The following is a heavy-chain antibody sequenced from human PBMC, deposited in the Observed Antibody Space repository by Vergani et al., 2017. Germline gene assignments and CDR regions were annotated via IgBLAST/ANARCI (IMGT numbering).Heavy chain of an antibody. CDR3: ASRPYYYDSSGYLPYAFDI. J-gene: IGHJ3*02. CDR1: GYTFTSYG. D-gene: IGHD3-22*01. CDR2: ISAYNGNT. V-gene: IGHV1-18*04. Sequence: QVQLVQSGAEVKKPGASVKVSCKASGYTFTSYGISWVRQAPGQGLEWMGWISAYNGNTNYAQKLQGRVTMTTDTSTSTAYMELRSLRSDDTAVYYCASRPYYYDSSGYLPYAFDIWGQGTMVTVSS.